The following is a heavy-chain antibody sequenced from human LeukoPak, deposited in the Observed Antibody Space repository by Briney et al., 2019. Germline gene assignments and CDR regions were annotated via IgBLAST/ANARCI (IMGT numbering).Heavy chain of an antibody. J-gene: IGHJ4*02. CDR3: ARDLGYGGFDY. CDR2: IYYSGST. V-gene: IGHV4-59*01. Sequence: SETLSLTCTVSGGSISSYYWSWIRQPPGKGLEWIGYIYYSGSTNYNPSLKSRVTISVDTSKNQFSLKLSSVTAADTAVYYCARDLGYGGFDYWGQGTLVTVSS. D-gene: IGHD3-10*01. CDR1: GGSISSYY.